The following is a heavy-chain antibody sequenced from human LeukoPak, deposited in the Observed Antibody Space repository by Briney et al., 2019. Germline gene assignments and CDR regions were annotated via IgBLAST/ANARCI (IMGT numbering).Heavy chain of an antibody. D-gene: IGHD5-18*01. CDR2: INSDGSST. CDR3: TRGRGYSYGWIGEKLLDY. V-gene: IGHV3-74*01. J-gene: IGHJ4*02. CDR1: GFTLSKHW. Sequence: PGGSLRLSCAASGFTLSKHWMHWVRHAPGKGLVWVSRINSDGSSTTYADSVKGRFTISRDKAKNTLYLQMNSLKTEDTAVYYCTRGRGYSYGWIGEKLLDYWGQGTLVTVSS.